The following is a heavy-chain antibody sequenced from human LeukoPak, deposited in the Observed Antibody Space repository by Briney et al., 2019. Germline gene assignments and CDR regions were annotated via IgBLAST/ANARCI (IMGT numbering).Heavy chain of an antibody. J-gene: IGHJ4*02. CDR1: GGSISSYY. CDR3: ARQLPSLYYDSSGSLDY. CDR2: IYTSGST. D-gene: IGHD3-22*01. Sequence: SETLSLTCTVSGGSISSYYWSWIRQPAGKGLEWIGRIYTSGSTNYNPSLKSRVTMSVDTSKNQFSLKLSSVTAADTAVYYCARQLPSLYYDSSGSLDYWGQGTLVTVSS. V-gene: IGHV4-4*07.